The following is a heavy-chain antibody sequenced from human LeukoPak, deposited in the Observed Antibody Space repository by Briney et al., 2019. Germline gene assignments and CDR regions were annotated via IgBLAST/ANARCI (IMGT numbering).Heavy chain of an antibody. V-gene: IGHV1-8*03. CDR3: ARGNPYYYGSGPFDP. J-gene: IGHJ5*02. D-gene: IGHD3-10*01. Sequence: GASVKVSCKAFGYTFTGYYIHWVRQAPGQGLEWMGWMNPNSGNTGYAQKFQGRVTITRNTSISTAYMELSSLRSEDTAVYYCARGNPYYYGSGPFDPWGQGTLVTVSS. CDR2: MNPNSGNT. CDR1: GYTFTGYY.